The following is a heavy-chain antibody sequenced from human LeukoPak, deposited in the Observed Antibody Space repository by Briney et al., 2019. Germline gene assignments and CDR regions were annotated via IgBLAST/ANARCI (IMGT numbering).Heavy chain of an antibody. CDR2: ISGSGGST. CDR1: GFTFSSYA. V-gene: IGHV3-23*01. CDR3: AKLLDHTTPGATQVGYMDV. Sequence: PGGSLRLSCAASGFTFSSYAMSWVRQAPGKGLEWVSAISGSGGSTYYADSVKGRFTISRDNSKNTLYLQMNSLRAEDTAVYYCAKLLDHTTPGATQVGYMDVWGKGTTVTVPS. J-gene: IGHJ6*03. D-gene: IGHD6-25*01.